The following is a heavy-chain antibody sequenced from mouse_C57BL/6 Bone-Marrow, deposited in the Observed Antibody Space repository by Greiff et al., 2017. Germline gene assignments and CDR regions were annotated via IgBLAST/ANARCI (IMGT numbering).Heavy chain of an antibody. D-gene: IGHD4-1*01. CDR2: IRNKANGYTA. CDR1: GFTFTDYY. Sequence: EVQLVESGGGLVQPGGSLSLSCAASGFTFTDYYMSWVRQPPGKALEWLGFIRNKANGYTAEYSASVKGRFTISRVNSQSILYLQMNALRAEDSATYYCARYGADWESLYWYFDVWGTGTTVTVSS. J-gene: IGHJ1*03. V-gene: IGHV7-3*01. CDR3: ARYGADWESLYWYFDV.